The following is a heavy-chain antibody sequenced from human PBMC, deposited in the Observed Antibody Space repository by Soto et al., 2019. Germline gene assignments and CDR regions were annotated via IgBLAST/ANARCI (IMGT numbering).Heavy chain of an antibody. CDR1: GFPFSGSI. D-gene: IGHD1-26*01. J-gene: IGHJ6*02. Sequence: VQLVESGGGLVQPGGSLKVSCAASGFPFSGSIIHWVHQAPGKGLEWVGRIRSKANGYATAYAASVKGRFTISRDDSKNTAYLQMNSLKTEDTAIYYCTRNLGAKYGMDVWGQGTTVTVSS. V-gene: IGHV3-73*02. CDR2: IRSKANGYAT. CDR3: TRNLGAKYGMDV.